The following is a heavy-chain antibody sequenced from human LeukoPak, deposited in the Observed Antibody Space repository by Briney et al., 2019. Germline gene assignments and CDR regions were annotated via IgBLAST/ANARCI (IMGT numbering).Heavy chain of an antibody. CDR3: AGDILTGSPGDY. D-gene: IGHD3-9*01. Sequence: VIYTGGGRYYADSVRGRFTISRDNSKNTLYLQMNSLRAEDTAVYYCAGDILTGSPGDYWGQGTLVTVSS. V-gene: IGHV3-53*01. J-gene: IGHJ4*02. CDR2: IYTGGGR.